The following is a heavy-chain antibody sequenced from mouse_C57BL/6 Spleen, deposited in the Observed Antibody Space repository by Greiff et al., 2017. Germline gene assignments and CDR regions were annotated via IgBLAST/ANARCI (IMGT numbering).Heavy chain of an antibody. J-gene: IGHJ4*01. D-gene: IGHD2-4*01. CDR3: ARYQGIYYDPPEAMDY. CDR2: IRNKANGYTT. V-gene: IGHV7-3*01. CDR1: GFTFTDYY. Sequence: EVKVVESGGGLVQPGGSLSLSCAASGFTFTDYYMSWVRQPPGKALEWLGFIRNKANGYTTEYSASVKGRFTISRDNSQSILYLQMNALRAEDSATYYCARYQGIYYDPPEAMDYWGQGTSVTVSS.